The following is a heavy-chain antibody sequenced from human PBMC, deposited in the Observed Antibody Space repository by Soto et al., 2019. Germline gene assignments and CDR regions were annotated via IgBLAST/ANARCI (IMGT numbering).Heavy chain of an antibody. Sequence: PGGSLRLSCTTSGFTFGDYAISWFRQTPGKWLEWVGFIRSRPYGGTTEYAASVKGRFAISRDESENIAYLRMNSLKSEDTAIYFCARAYYDFWSGYFPFDRWGQGXLVTVYS. J-gene: IGHJ4*02. CDR2: IRSRPYGGTT. V-gene: IGHV3-49*03. CDR3: ARAYYDFWSGYFPFDR. D-gene: IGHD3-3*01. CDR1: GFTFGDYA.